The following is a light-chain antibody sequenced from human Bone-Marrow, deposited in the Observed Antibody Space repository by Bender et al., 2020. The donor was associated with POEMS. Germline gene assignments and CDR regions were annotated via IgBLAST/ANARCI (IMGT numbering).Light chain of an antibody. V-gene: IGLV1-44*01. CDR3: VAWDASLNGWV. Sequence: QSDLTQPASVSGTPGQRVTISCSGSGSNIGGYPVNWYQQLPGTAPRLLIYTNNERPSGVPDRFSGSKSGTSASLAITGLQSDDEAIYFCVAWDASLNGWVFGGGTKLTVL. J-gene: IGLJ3*02. CDR1: GSNIGGYP. CDR2: TNN.